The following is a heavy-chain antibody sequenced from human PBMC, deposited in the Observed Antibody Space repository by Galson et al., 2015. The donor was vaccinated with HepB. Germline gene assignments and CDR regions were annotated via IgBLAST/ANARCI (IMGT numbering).Heavy chain of an antibody. J-gene: IGHJ4*02. D-gene: IGHD7-27*01. V-gene: IGHV3-64D*06. CDR2: ISSKGGST. CDR3: VKGRETGYFDY. CDR1: GFTFSNYA. Sequence: SLRLSCAASGFTFSNYAMHWVRQAPGKGLEYLSAISSKGGSTYYADSVKGRFTISRDNSKNTLYLQMSSLRAEDAAVYYCVKGRETGYFDYWGQGTRVTVAS.